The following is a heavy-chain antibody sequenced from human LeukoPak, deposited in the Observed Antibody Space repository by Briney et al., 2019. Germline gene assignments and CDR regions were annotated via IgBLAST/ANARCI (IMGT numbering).Heavy chain of an antibody. V-gene: IGHV3-9*01. CDR3: ATSLLWFGELSY. J-gene: IGHJ4*02. D-gene: IGHD3-10*01. Sequence: GGSLRLSCAASGFTFDDYAMHWVRQAPGKGLEWVSGISWNSGSIGYADSVKGRFTISRDNAKNSLYLQMNGLRSEDTAVYYCATSLLWFGELSYWGQGTLVTVSS. CDR1: GFTFDDYA. CDR2: ISWNSGSI.